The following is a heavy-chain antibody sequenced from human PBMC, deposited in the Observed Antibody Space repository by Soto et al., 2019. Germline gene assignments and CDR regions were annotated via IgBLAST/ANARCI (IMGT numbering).Heavy chain of an antibody. D-gene: IGHD3-22*01. V-gene: IGHV3-48*02. CDR2: ISSSSSTI. CDR3: ARDSSYYDPNWFDP. CDR1: VFTFSSYS. Sequence: PGGSLRLSCAASVFTFSSYSMNWVRQAPGKGLEWVSYISSSSSTIYYADSVKGRFTISRDNAKNPLYLQMNSLRDEDTAVYYCARDSSYYDPNWFDPWGQGTLVTVSS. J-gene: IGHJ5*02.